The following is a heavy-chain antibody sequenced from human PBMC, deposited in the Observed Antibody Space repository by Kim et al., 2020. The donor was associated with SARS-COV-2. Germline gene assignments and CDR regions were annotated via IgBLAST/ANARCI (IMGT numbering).Heavy chain of an antibody. CDR1: GGTFSSYA. CDR3: AILDYYYDSSGYYGSWGKYFQH. D-gene: IGHD3-22*01. J-gene: IGHJ1*01. V-gene: IGHV1-69*13. Sequence: SVKVSCKASGGTFSSYAISWVRQAPGQGLEWMGGIIPIFGTANYAQKFQGRVTITADESTSTAYMELSSLRSDDTAVYYCAILDYYYDSSGYYGSWGKYFQHWGQGTLVTVSS. CDR2: IIPIFGTA.